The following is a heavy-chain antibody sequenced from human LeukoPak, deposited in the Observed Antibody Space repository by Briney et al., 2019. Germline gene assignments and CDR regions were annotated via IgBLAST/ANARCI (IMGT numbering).Heavy chain of an antibody. D-gene: IGHD1-1*01. CDR3: ARVMWDWNYNYYMDV. CDR2: ISSSGSTT. V-gene: IGHV3-11*01. Sequence: NTGGSLRLSCSASGFTVNDYSRTWIRQAQGKGLRGVSYISSSGSTTYYTASVKGRSTISRDNAKNLLYLQMNSLRAEDTAVFYCARVMWDWNYNYYMDVWGKGTTVTVSS. J-gene: IGHJ6*03. CDR1: GFTVNDYS.